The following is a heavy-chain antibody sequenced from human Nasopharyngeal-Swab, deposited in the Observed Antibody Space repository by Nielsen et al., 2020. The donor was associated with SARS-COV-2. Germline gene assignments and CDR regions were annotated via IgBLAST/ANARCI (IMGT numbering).Heavy chain of an antibody. J-gene: IGHJ4*02. CDR3: ARWGWYPDY. CDR2: IKQDGSEN. CDR1: GISSSSYW. V-gene: IGHV3-7*04. Sequence: ESLKIYCAASGISSSSYWMSSVRQAHGKGLEWVANIKQDGSENYYVESVEGRLTISRDNAKRSLDLQMNSLRAEDMAVYHCARWGWYPDYWGKGTLVTVSS. D-gene: IGHD6-19*01.